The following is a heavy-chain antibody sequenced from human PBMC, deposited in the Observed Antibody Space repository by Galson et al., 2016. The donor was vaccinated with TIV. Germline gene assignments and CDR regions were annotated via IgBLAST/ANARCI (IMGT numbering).Heavy chain of an antibody. CDR3: ARDRRHCGNECYLYYYYGMDV. J-gene: IGHJ6*02. Sequence: SLRLSCAASGFSVSSNYMSWVRQAPGKGLEWVSIISSGGSTNYVDSVKGRFTISRDSSKNTLFLQMNSLRADDTAVYYCARDRRHCGNECYLYYYYGMDVWGPGTTVTVSS. CDR1: GFSVSSNY. D-gene: IGHD2-21*01. CDR2: ISSGGST. V-gene: IGHV3-66*02.